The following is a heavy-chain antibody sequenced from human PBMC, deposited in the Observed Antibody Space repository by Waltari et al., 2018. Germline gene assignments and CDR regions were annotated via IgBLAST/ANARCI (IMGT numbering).Heavy chain of an antibody. CDR3: ATWRENAFDV. CDR2: INPNSCGT. J-gene: IGHJ3*01. V-gene: IGHV1-2*05. D-gene: IGHD1-1*01. CDR1: GYTFTGYF. Sequence: QVQLVQSGAEMKKRGASVKVSCEASGYTFTGYFIHWVRQAPGQGLEWRGRINPNSCGTNYAQKFQGRVTVTRDKSINTAYMDLSRLTSDDTGMYYCATWRENAFDVWGQGTMVTVST.